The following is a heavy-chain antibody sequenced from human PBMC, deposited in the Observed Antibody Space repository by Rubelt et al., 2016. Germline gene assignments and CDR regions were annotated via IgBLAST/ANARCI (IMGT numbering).Heavy chain of an antibody. CDR3: ARGAGYCSGGSCFDY. J-gene: IGHJ4*02. V-gene: IGHV3-7*03. Sequence: GGGLVQPGGSLRLSCAASGFTFSSYWMHWVRQAPGKGLVWVANIKQDGSEKYYVDSVKGRFTISRDNAKNSLYLQMYSLRAEDTAVYYCARGAGYCSGGSCFDYWGQGTLVTVSS. CDR2: IKQDGSEK. CDR1: GFTFSSYW. D-gene: IGHD2-15*01.